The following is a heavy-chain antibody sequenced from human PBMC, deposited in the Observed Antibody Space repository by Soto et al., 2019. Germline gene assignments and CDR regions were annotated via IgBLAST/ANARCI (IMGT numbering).Heavy chain of an antibody. CDR2: VIGSGVNV. D-gene: IGHD3-10*01. CDR1: GFTFSNYA. J-gene: IGHJ4*02. V-gene: IGHV3-23*01. CDR3: AKGSAFECKGAICYPFDH. Sequence: PVGSLRLSCTASGFTFSNYAINWVRLAPGKRLEWVSSVIGSGVNVFYADSVKGRFTISRDNSTNTVYLEMNSLRADDTAEYFCAKGSAFECKGAICYPFDHWGRGTLVTVSS.